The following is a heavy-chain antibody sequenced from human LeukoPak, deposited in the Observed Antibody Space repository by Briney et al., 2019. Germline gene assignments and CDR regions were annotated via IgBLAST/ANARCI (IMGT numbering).Heavy chain of an antibody. Sequence: KSGGSLRLSCAASGFTFSSYSMNWVRQAPGKGQEWVSSISSSSSYIYYADSVKGRFTISRDNAKNSLYLQMNSLRAEDTAVYYCAPGGVVVAATPDPFDYWGQGTLVTVSS. CDR1: GFTFSSYS. V-gene: IGHV3-21*01. CDR3: APGGVVVAATPDPFDY. D-gene: IGHD2-15*01. CDR2: ISSSSSYI. J-gene: IGHJ4*02.